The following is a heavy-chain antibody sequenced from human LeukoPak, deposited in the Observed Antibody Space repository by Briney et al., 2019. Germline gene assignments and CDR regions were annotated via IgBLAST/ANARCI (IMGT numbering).Heavy chain of an antibody. Sequence: GGSLRLSCAASGFTFSSNSMNWVRQAPGKGLEWVSYISSSSTTIYYADSVKGRSTISRDNAKNSLYPQMNSLRDEDTAVYYCAREGLELLWGQGTLVTVSS. V-gene: IGHV3-48*02. J-gene: IGHJ4*02. CDR3: AREGLELL. D-gene: IGHD1-7*01. CDR2: ISSSSTTI. CDR1: GFTFSSNS.